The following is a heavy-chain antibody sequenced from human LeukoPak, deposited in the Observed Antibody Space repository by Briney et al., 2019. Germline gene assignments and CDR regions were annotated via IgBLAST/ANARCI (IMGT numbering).Heavy chain of an antibody. CDR1: GFTFSSYA. J-gene: IGHJ4*02. CDR2: INHSGST. D-gene: IGHD5-24*01. Sequence: GSLRLSCAASGFTFSSYAMSWIRQPPGKGLEWIGEINHSGSTNYNPSLKSRVTISVDTSKNQFSLKLSSVTAADTAVYYCARDRDGYNIFDYWGQGTLVTVSS. V-gene: IGHV4-34*01. CDR3: ARDRDGYNIFDY.